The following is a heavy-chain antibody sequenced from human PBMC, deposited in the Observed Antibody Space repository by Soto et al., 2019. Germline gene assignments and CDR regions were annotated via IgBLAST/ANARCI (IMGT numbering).Heavy chain of an antibody. J-gene: IGHJ6*02. V-gene: IGHV5-10-1*01. Sequence: PXESLKISCKGCGYSFTSYWITWVRQMPGKGLEWMGRIDPSDSHTNYSPSFQGHVTISADKSISTAYLQWSSLKASDTAMYYCARIMTTVTIDYYGMDVWGQGNTVTVSS. CDR1: GYSFTSYW. CDR2: IDPSDSHT. CDR3: ARIMTTVTIDYYGMDV. D-gene: IGHD4-17*01.